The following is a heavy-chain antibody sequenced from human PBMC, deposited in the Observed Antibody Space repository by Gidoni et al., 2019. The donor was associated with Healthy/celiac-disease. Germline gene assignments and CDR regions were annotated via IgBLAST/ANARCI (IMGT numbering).Heavy chain of an antibody. J-gene: IGHJ4*02. CDR3: ASYALNWVD. Sequence: NYNPSLKSRVTISVDTSKNQFSLKLSSVAAADTAVYYCASYALNWVDWGQGTLVTVSS. D-gene: IGHD2-15*01. V-gene: IGHV4-59*01.